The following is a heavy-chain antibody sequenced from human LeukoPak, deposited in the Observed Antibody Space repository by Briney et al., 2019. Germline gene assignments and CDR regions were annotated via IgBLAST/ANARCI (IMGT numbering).Heavy chain of an antibody. V-gene: IGHV3-7*01. J-gene: IGHJ4*02. Sequence: GGSLRLSCAASGFSFSSYWMSWVRQTPEKGLEFVANIDQGGSVRNYMDSLKGRCTISRDNAKKSLYLEINSLRADDTAVYYCSRDPESSSFDLWGRGALVTVSS. CDR1: GFSFSSYW. CDR3: SRDPESSSFDL. D-gene: IGHD6-13*01. CDR2: IDQGGSVR.